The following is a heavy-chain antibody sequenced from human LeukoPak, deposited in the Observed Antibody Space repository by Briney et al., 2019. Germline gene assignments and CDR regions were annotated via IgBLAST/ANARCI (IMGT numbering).Heavy chain of an antibody. Sequence: GGSLRLSCSASGFSFSTFWMTWVRQAPGKGLEWVANMNADGSEKHYLDSVKGRFTISRDNAKSSMYLQMNSLRVEDTATYYCTKGGHLDYWGQGTLVTVSS. CDR3: TKGGHLDY. CDR1: GFSFSTFW. J-gene: IGHJ4*02. CDR2: MNADGSEK. V-gene: IGHV3-7*01. D-gene: IGHD3-16*01.